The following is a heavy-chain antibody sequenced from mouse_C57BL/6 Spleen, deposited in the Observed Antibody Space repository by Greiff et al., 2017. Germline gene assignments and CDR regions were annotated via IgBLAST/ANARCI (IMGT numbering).Heavy chain of an antibody. D-gene: IGHD3-2*01. J-gene: IGHJ4*01. V-gene: IGHV10-3*01. CDR3: VRDESRQLGYAMDY. Sequence: VQLVESGGGLVQPKGSLKLSCAASGFTFNTYAMHWVRQAPGKGLEWVARIRSKSSNYATYYADSVKDRFTISRDDSQSMLYLQMNNLKTEDTAMDYCVRDESRQLGYAMDYGGQGTSVTVSS. CDR2: IRSKSSNYAT. CDR1: GFTFNTYA.